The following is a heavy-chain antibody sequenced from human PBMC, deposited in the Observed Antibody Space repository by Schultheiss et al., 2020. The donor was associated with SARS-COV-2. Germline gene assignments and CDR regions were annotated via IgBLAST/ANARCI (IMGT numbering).Heavy chain of an antibody. D-gene: IGHD1-26*01. CDR3: AKGEPVGDARGANDY. J-gene: IGHJ4*02. V-gene: IGHV3-23*01. Sequence: GESLKISCAASGFTFSSYSMNWVRQAPGKGLEWVAVIGGGDGNAHYADSVKGRFTISRDNAKNTLYLQMNSLRAEDTAVYYCAKGEPVGDARGANDYWGQGALVTVSS. CDR1: GFTFSSYS. CDR2: IGGGDGNA.